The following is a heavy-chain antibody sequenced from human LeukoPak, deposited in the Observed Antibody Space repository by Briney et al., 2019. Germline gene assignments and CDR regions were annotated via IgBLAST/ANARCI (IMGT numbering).Heavy chain of an antibody. V-gene: IGHV3-23*01. CDR2: ISGSGGST. J-gene: IGHJ5*02. D-gene: IGHD3-3*01. CDR1: GFTFSSYA. CDR3: ARVSDYHDFWSGYYAS. Sequence: GGSLRLSCAASGFTFSSYAMSWVRQAPGKGLEWVSAISGSGGSTYYADSVKGRFTISRDNSKNTLYLQMNSLRAEDTAVYYCARVSDYHDFWSGYYASWGQGTLVTVSS.